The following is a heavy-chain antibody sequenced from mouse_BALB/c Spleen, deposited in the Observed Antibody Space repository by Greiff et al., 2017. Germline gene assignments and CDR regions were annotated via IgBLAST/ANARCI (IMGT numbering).Heavy chain of an antibody. V-gene: IGHV1-4*02. CDR1: GYTFTSYT. J-gene: IGHJ2*01. CDR2: INPSSGYT. CDR3: ARSEGLRHFDY. D-gene: IGHD2-4*01. Sequence: QVQLQQSGAELARPGASVKMSCKASGYTFTSYTMHWVKQRPGQGLEWIGYINPSSGYTEYNQKFKDKTTLTADKSSSTAYMQLSSLTSEDSAVYYCARSEGLRHFDYWGQGTTLTVSS.